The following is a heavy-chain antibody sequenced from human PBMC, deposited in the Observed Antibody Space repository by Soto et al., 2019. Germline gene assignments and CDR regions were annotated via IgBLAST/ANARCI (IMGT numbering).Heavy chain of an antibody. V-gene: IGHV4-31*03. J-gene: IGHJ5*02. Sequence: PSETLSLTCTVSGGSISSGGYYWSWIRQHPGKGLEWIGYIYYSGSTYYNPSLKSRVTISVDTSKNQFSLKLSSVTAADTAVYYCARKDRRSWYNWLDPWGQGTLVTVSS. CDR3: ARKDRRSWYNWLDP. D-gene: IGHD6-13*01. CDR2: IYYSGST. CDR1: GGSISSGGYY.